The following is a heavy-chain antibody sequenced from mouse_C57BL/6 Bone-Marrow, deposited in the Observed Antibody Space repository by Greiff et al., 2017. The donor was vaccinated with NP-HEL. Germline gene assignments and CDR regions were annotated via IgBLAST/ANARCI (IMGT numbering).Heavy chain of an antibody. V-gene: IGHV14-3*01. J-gene: IGHJ1*03. Sequence: EVKLQESVAELVRPGASVKLSCTASGFNIKNTYMHWVKQRPEQGLEWIGRIDPANGNNKYAPKFQGKATITADTSSNTAYLQLSGLTSEDTAIYYCARWGIYYYGSSYGYFDVWGTGTTVTVSS. D-gene: IGHD1-1*01. CDR3: ARWGIYYYGSSYGYFDV. CDR1: GFNIKNTY. CDR2: IDPANGNN.